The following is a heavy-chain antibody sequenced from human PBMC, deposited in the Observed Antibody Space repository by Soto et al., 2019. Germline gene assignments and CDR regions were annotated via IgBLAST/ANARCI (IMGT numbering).Heavy chain of an antibody. CDR2: TYYRSKWYV. D-gene: IGHD2-15*01. CDR1: GDSVSSNSVA. J-gene: IGHJ1*01. CDR3: ARDTSFCSGGSCYSGFFPH. V-gene: IGHV6-1*01. Sequence: SQTLSLTCGISGDSVSSNSVAWNWIRQSPSRGLEWLGRTYYRSKWYVEYATSVKGRITINPDTSKNQFSLQLNSVTPEDTAVYFCARDTSFCSGGSCYSGFFPHWGQGTLVTVSS.